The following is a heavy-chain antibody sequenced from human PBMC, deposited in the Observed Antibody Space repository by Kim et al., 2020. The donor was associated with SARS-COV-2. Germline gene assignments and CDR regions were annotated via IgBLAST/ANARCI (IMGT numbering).Heavy chain of an antibody. Sequence: GGSLRLSCAASGFTFSSYGMHWVRQAPGKGLEWVAVISYDGSNKYYADSVKGRFTISRDNSKNTLYLQMNSLRAEDTAVYYCASLGYCSSTSCYKPFYY. CDR3: ASLGYCSSTSCYKPFYY. CDR2: ISYDGSNK. D-gene: IGHD2-2*02. V-gene: IGHV3-30*03. CDR1: GFTFSSYG. J-gene: IGHJ6*01.